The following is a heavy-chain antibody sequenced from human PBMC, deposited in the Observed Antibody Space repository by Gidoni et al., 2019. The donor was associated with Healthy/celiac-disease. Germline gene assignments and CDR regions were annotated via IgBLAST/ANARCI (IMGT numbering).Heavy chain of an antibody. V-gene: IGHV4-34*01. CDR2: INHSGST. CDR3: ARGDYDFLSGYYTGPNYYYYYGMDV. D-gene: IGHD3-3*01. CDR1: GGSFSGYY. J-gene: IGHJ6*02. Sequence: QVQLQQWGAGLLKPSETLSLTCAVYGGSFSGYYWRWIRQPPGKGLEWIGEINHSGSTNYNPSLKSRVTISVDTSKNQFSLKLSSVTAADTAVYYCARGDYDFLSGYYTGPNYYYYYGMDVWGQGTTVTVSS.